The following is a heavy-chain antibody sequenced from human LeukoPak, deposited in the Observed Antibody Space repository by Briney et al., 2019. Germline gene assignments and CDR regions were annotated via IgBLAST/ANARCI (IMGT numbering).Heavy chain of an antibody. CDR3: ARLGGSNSPLDD. D-gene: IGHD2-15*01. CDR1: GYSFTTRW. V-gene: IGHV5-51*01. Sequence: PGESLKISCKGSGYSFTTRWIGWARQMPGKGLEWMGIISPGDSDTTYSPSFQGQVTISADKSINTAYLQWSSLKASDTAMYYCARLGGSNSPLDDWGQGTLVTVSS. CDR2: ISPGDSDT. J-gene: IGHJ4*02.